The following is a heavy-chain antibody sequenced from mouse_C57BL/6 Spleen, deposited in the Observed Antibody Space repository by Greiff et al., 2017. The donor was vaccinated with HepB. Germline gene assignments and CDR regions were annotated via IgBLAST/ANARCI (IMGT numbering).Heavy chain of an antibody. CDR3: ARAHYDGYYEDYAMDY. D-gene: IGHD2-3*01. Sequence: EVKLLESGPGLVKPSQSLSLTCSVTGYSITSGYYWNWIRQFPGNKLEWMGYISYDGSNNYNPSLKNRISITRDTSKNQFFLKLNSVTTEDTATYYCARAHYDGYYEDYAMDYWGQGTSVTVSS. J-gene: IGHJ4*01. V-gene: IGHV3-6*01. CDR1: GYSITSGYY. CDR2: ISYDGSN.